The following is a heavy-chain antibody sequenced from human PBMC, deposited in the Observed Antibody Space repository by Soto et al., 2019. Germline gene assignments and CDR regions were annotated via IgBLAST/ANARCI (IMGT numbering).Heavy chain of an antibody. D-gene: IGHD3-22*01. J-gene: IGHJ4*02. CDR2: ISCDGRNK. V-gene: IGHV3-30*18. Sequence: QVQLVESGGGVVQPGRTLRLSCGASGFSFSGYGMHWVRRAPGKGLEWVATISCDGRNKIYADSVKGRFAISRDNPRSTMYLQMNGLRAEDSAVYYCAKPLYCDGSGYWQKWGQGTQVTVSP. CDR1: GFSFSGYG. CDR3: AKPLYCDGSGYWQK.